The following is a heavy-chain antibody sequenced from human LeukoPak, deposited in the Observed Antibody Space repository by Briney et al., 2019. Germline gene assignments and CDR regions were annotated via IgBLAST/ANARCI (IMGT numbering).Heavy chain of an antibody. V-gene: IGHV1-69*06. J-gene: IGHJ4*02. D-gene: IGHD3-9*01. Sequence: ASVKVSCKASGGTFSSYAISWVRQAPGQGLEWMGRIIPIFGTANYAQKFQGRVTITADKSTSTAYMELSSLRSEDTAVYYCARDLGCFDCSNHDYWGQGTLVTVSS. CDR3: ARDLGCFDCSNHDY. CDR1: GGTFSSYA. CDR2: IIPIFGTA.